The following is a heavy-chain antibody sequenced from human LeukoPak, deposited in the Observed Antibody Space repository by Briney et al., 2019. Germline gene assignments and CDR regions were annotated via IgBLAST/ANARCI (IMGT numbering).Heavy chain of an antibody. V-gene: IGHV1-3*01. D-gene: IGHD2-8*01. CDR1: GYTFTSYA. Sequence: ASVNVSCKASGYTFTSYALHWVRQAPGQRLEWMGWINAGNVNKKYSQKFQGRVTITRDTSASTAYMELSSLRSEDTAVCYCARDSSRTKAFDYWGQGTLVTASS. J-gene: IGHJ4*02. CDR2: INAGNVNK. CDR3: ARDSSRTKAFDY.